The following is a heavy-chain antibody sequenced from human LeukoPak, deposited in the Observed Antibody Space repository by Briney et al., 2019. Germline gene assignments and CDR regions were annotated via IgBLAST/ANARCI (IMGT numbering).Heavy chain of an antibody. CDR3: ARRGYHDYSGFDY. CDR2: ISGRSDDI. J-gene: IGHJ4*02. D-gene: IGHD1-26*01. V-gene: IGHV3-21*01. Sequence: MTGGSLRLSCAASGFTFSSYSMNWVRQAPGKGLEWVSSISGRSDDIYYADSVKGRFTISRDNSKNSLYLQMKRLRAEDTALYYCARRGYHDYSGFDYWGQGTLVTVSS. CDR1: GFTFSSYS.